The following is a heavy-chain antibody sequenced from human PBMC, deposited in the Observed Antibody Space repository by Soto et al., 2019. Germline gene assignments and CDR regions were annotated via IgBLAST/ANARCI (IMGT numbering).Heavy chain of an antibody. CDR2: TYYWSRWYN. CDR1: VYSVSSNRAT. V-gene: IGHV6-1*01. Sequence: PSQTLSLTCAISVYSVSSNRATWNWISQSPSRGLEWLGRTYYWSRWYNEYEASVKSRISINPDTSKNQFSLQLNSVTPEDTAVYFCARGGKIEAAGIEYWGLGILVIVSS. D-gene: IGHD6-13*01. J-gene: IGHJ4*02. CDR3: ARGGKIEAAGIEY.